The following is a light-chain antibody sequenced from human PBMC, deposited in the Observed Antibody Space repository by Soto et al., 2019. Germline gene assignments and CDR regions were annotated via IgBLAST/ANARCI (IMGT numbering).Light chain of an antibody. CDR3: QQRNNWPPIT. J-gene: IGKJ5*01. V-gene: IGKV3-11*01. Sequence: EIVLTQSPATLSLSPGERATLSCRASQSVSNNYLAWYQQKPGQAPRLLIYGASNRATGIPDRFSGRGSGTDFTLTIDNLEPEDFAIYYCQQRNNWPPITFGQGTRLEIK. CDR1: QSVSNNY. CDR2: GAS.